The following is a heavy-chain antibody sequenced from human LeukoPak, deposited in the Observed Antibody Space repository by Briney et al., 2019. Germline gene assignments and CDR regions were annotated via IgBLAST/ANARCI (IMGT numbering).Heavy chain of an antibody. V-gene: IGHV3-7*01. CDR2: IKQDGSGE. D-gene: IGHD6-19*01. Sequence: GGSLRLSCVASGFTFSRYWMSWVRQAPGKGLKWVAKIKQDGSGEYYLDSVKGRFTISRDNAKNSLYLQMNSLRDDDTAVYFCTTGYSSGWYNEGNYWGQGTLVTVSS. CDR1: GFTFSRYW. J-gene: IGHJ4*02. CDR3: TTGYSSGWYNEGNY.